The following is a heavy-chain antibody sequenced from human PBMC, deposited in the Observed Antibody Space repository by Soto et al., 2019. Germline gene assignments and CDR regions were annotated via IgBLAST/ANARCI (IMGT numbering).Heavy chain of an antibody. CDR3: ARGGWGCTNGVCYKRYYYYYYGMDV. D-gene: IGHD2-8*01. Sequence: SETLSLTCAVYGGSFSGYYWSWIRQPPGKGLEWIGEINHSGSTNYNPSLKSRVTISVDTSKNQFSLKLSSVTAADTAVYYCARGGWGCTNGVCYKRYYYYYYGMDVWGQGTTLTVSS. CDR1: GGSFSGYY. J-gene: IGHJ6*02. V-gene: IGHV4-34*01. CDR2: INHSGST.